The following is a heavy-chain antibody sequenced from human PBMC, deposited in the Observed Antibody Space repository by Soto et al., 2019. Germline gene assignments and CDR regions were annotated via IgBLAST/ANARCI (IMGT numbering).Heavy chain of an antibody. CDR2: ILNDGSNR. J-gene: IGHJ6*02. CDR1: EFTFSNYG. Sequence: QVQLVESGGGVVQPGRSLRLSCAASEFTFSNYGMHWVRQAPGKGLEWVAVILNDGSNRYHADSVKERFTISRDNSKNPLYLQMNSLRAEDTAVYYCARDDEYSGNGMDVWGQGTTVTV. V-gene: IGHV3-33*01. D-gene: IGHD3-10*01. CDR3: ARDDEYSGNGMDV.